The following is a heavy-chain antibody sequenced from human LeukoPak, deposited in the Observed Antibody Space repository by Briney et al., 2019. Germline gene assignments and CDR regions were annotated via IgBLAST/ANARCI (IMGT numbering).Heavy chain of an antibody. CDR1: GYTFTSYG. D-gene: IGHD3-10*01. Sequence: VASVKVSCKASGYTFTSYGISWVRQAPGQGLEWMGWISAYNGNTNYAQKLQGRVTMTTDTSTSTAYMELRSLRSDDTAVYYCARVDSRLLWFGELSGTFDYWGQGTLVTVSS. V-gene: IGHV1-18*01. CDR3: ARVDSRLLWFGELSGTFDY. CDR2: ISAYNGNT. J-gene: IGHJ4*02.